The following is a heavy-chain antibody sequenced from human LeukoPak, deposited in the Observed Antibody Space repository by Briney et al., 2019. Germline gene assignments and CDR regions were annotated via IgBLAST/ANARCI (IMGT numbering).Heavy chain of an antibody. CDR2: ISYDGSNK. CDR1: GFTFSSYG. D-gene: IGHD6-13*01. V-gene: IGHV3-30*18. Sequence: GGSLRLSCAASGFTFSSYGMHWVRQAPGKGLEWVAVISYDGSNKYYADSVKGRFTISRDNSKNTLYLQMNSLRAEDMAVYYCAKGRRSYSSTWTFDYWGQGTLVTVSS. CDR3: AKGRRSYSSTWTFDY. J-gene: IGHJ4*02.